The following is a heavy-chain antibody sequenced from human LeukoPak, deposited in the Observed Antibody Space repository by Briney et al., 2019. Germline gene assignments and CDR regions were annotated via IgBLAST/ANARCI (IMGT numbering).Heavy chain of an antibody. D-gene: IGHD3-22*01. CDR1: GFTFSTSW. Sequence: GGSLRLSCSASGFTFSTSWMNWVRQAPGKGLEWVADIKQDGSEKYYVDSVKGRFTISRDNAKNSLYLHLNSLRAEDTAVYYYARGDYYDRRFDNWGQGTLVTVSS. V-gene: IGHV3-7*02. CDR2: IKQDGSEK. J-gene: IGHJ4*02. CDR3: ARGDYYDRRFDN.